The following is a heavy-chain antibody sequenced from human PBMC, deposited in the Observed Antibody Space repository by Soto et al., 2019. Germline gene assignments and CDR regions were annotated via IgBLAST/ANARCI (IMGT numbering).Heavy chain of an antibody. D-gene: IGHD3-16*01. Sequence: SETLSLTCTVSGGSISSYYWSWIRQPPGKGLEWIGYIYYSGSTNYNPSLKSRVTISVDTSKNQFSLKLSSVTAADTAVYYCARLTRYLGGFDCWGQGTLVTVSS. CDR1: GGSISSYY. V-gene: IGHV4-59*08. CDR3: ARLTRYLGGFDC. CDR2: IYYSGST. J-gene: IGHJ4*02.